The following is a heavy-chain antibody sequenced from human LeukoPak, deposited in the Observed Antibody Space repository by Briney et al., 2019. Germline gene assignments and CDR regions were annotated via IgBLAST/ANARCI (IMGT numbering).Heavy chain of an antibody. V-gene: IGHV1-69*13. Sequence: GASVKVSCKASGGTFSSSAISWVRQAPGQGLEWMGGIIPIFGTANYAQKFQGRVTITADESTSTAYMELSSLRSEDTAVYYCALDILTGYYYPSGLDYWGQGTLVTVSS. CDR2: IIPIFGTA. J-gene: IGHJ4*02. CDR3: ALDILTGYYYPSGLDY. CDR1: GGTFSSSA. D-gene: IGHD3-9*01.